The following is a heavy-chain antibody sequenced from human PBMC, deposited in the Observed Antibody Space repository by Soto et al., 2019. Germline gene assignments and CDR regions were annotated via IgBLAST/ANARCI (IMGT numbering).Heavy chain of an antibody. V-gene: IGHV4-39*02. D-gene: IGHD3-3*01. Sequence: SETLSLTCTVSGGSISSSSYYWGWIRQPPGKGLEWIGSIYYSGSTYYNPSLKSRVTISVDTSKNQFSLKLSSVTAADTAVYYCARDRGGYYSARPYYFDYWGQGTLVTVSS. CDR3: ARDRGGYYSARPYYFDY. CDR2: IYYSGST. J-gene: IGHJ4*02. CDR1: GGSISSSSYY.